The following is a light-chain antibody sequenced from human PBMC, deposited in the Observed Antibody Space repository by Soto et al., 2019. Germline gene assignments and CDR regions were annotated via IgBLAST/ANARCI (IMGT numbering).Light chain of an antibody. Sequence: DIQMTQSPSTLSAYVEDRVTITCRASQSIGDLLAWYQQKPGEAPKLLIYKASYLESGVPSRFSGSGSGTEFTLTISSLQPEDLATYYCQHYSAFSVTFGQGTKVDIK. CDR1: QSIGDL. J-gene: IGKJ1*01. V-gene: IGKV1-5*03. CDR3: QHYSAFSVT. CDR2: KAS.